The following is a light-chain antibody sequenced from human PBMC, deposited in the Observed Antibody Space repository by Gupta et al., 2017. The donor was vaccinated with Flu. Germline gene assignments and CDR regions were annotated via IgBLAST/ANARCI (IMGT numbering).Light chain of an antibody. V-gene: IGKV1-5*03. CDR2: KAS. CDR1: QSISSW. Sequence: PSTLSASVGDRVTITCRASQSISSWLAWYQQKPGKAPKLLIYKASGLENGVPSRFSGSGSGTEFTLTISSLQPDDFATYYCQQYNSYPWTFGQGTKVEIK. CDR3: QQYNSYPWT. J-gene: IGKJ1*01.